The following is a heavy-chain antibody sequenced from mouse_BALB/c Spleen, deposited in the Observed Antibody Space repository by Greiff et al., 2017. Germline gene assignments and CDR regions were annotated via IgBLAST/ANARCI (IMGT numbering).Heavy chain of an antibody. CDR2: INPGSGGT. CDR1: GYAFTNYL. CDR3: AREDFAY. Sequence: VQLQQSGAELVRPGTSVKVSCKASGYAFTNYLIEWVKQRPGQGLEWIGVINPGSGGTNYNEKFKGKATLTADKSSSTAYMQLSSLTSDDSAVYFCAREDFAYWGQGTLVTVSA. J-gene: IGHJ3*01. V-gene: IGHV1-54*01.